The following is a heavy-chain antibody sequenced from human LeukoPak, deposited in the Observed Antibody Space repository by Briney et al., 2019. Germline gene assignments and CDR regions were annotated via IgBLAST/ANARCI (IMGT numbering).Heavy chain of an antibody. CDR2: IHSSGSI. D-gene: IGHD2/OR15-2a*01. Sequence: SETLSLTCTVSGGSISIFYWSWIRRPAGKGLDWIGRIHSSGSINHNPSLKSRVTLSVDTSKNQFSLKLTSVAAADTAVYYCARGTFKDGLDVWGQGTTVTVSS. J-gene: IGHJ6*02. CDR1: GGSISIFY. V-gene: IGHV4-4*07. CDR3: ARGTFKDGLDV.